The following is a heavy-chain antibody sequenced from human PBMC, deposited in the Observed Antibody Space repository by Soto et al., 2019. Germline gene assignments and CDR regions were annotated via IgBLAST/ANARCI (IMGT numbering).Heavy chain of an antibody. V-gene: IGHV4-38-2*02. CDR2: IYHSGST. D-gene: IGHD3-22*01. CDR1: GYSISSGYY. Sequence: SETLSLTCAVSGYSISSGYYWGWIRQPPGKGLEWIGSIYHSGSTYYNPSLKSRVTISVDTSKNQFSLKLSSVTAADTAVYYCARDSSGYYRRRYAFDIWDQGTMLTVSS. J-gene: IGHJ3*02. CDR3: ARDSSGYYRRRYAFDI.